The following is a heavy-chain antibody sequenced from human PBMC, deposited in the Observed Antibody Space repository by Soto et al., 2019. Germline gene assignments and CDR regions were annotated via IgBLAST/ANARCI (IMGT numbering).Heavy chain of an antibody. Sequence: GESLKISCKGSGYNFAVYWIAWVRQMPGKGLELMGVIYPSDSDTRYRPSFQGQVTISADKSISSAYLQWSSLRASDTAMYYCARGGVSTRTFDYWGQGTPVTVSS. CDR2: IYPSDSDT. D-gene: IGHD3-3*01. V-gene: IGHV5-51*01. CDR1: GYNFAVYW. J-gene: IGHJ4*02. CDR3: ARGGVSTRTFDY.